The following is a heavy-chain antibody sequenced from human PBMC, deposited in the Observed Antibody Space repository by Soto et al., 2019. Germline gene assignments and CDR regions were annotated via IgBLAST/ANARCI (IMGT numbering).Heavy chain of an antibody. J-gene: IGHJ4*02. CDR3: ARDLIVGATPPYYFDY. CDR2: ISAYNCNT. CDR1: GYTFTSYG. D-gene: IGHD1-26*01. Sequence: QVQLVQSGAEXXXXXXXVKVSCKAXGYTFTSYGIIWVRQAPGQXXEWMGWISAYNCNTNYAQKLKGRDTMTPDTSTSTAYMELRSLRSDDTAVYYCARDLIVGATPPYYFDYWGQGTLVTVSS. V-gene: IGHV1-18*01.